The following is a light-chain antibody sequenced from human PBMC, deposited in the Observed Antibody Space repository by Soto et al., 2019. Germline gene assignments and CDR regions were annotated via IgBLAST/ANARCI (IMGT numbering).Light chain of an antibody. V-gene: IGKV3-15*01. CDR1: QTVTSN. J-gene: IGKJ4*01. CDR3: QQYHGWPSLT. Sequence: EIVMTQSPVTLSVSPGERATLSCRASQTVTSNLAWYQQKPGQPPRLLIYGASTRATGLPARFSGSGSGTEFTLTISSLQSEDVAVYDCQQYHGWPSLTFGGGTKVEIK. CDR2: GAS.